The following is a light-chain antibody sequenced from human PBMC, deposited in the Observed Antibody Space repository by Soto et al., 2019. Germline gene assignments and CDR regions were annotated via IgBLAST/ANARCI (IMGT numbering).Light chain of an antibody. V-gene: IGLV3-21*02. CDR1: NIGSKS. J-gene: IGLJ3*02. CDR3: QVWDSSSDHPV. CDR2: DDS. Sequence: SYELTHPPSVSVAPGQTARITCGGKNIGSKSVHWYQQKPGQAPVLVVYDDSDRPSGIPERFSGSNSGNTATLTISRVEAGDEADYYCQVWDSSSDHPVFGGGTKLTVL.